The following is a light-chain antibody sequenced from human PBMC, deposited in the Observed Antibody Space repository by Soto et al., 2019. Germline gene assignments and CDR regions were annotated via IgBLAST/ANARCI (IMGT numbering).Light chain of an antibody. CDR2: DAS. CDR1: QVIGRY. Sequence: EIVLTQSPGTWSLSPGETATLSSRASQVIGRYLAWFKQNPGQAPRLLIYDASTSATGFPATSSGSGSGTYFTLTISSLEPEDFAVYYCQQRSNWPLTFGPGTKVEIK. J-gene: IGKJ3*01. CDR3: QQRSNWPLT. V-gene: IGKV3-11*01.